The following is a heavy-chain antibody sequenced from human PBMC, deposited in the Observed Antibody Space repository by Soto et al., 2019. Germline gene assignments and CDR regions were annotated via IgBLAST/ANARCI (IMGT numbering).Heavy chain of an antibody. CDR2: SYYSGST. D-gene: IGHD3-10*01. V-gene: IGHV4-61*01. CDR1: GGSVSSGSYC. CDR3: ARVVGAGTYYFDF. J-gene: IGHJ4*02. Sequence: SVTLSLTWTVSGGSVSSGSYCWSWIRQPPGKGLEWIGYSYYSGSTNDNPSLKSRVTISVDTSKNQFSLKLSSVTAADTAVYYSARVVGAGTYYFDFCGQGSLVSLSS.